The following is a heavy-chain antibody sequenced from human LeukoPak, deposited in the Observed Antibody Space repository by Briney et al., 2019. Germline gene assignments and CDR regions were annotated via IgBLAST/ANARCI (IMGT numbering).Heavy chain of an antibody. J-gene: IGHJ6*03. CDR3: ARGIAARPQDYYYYMDV. V-gene: IGHV1-46*01. CDR2: INPSGGST. CDR1: GYTFTGYY. D-gene: IGHD6-6*01. Sequence: ASVKVSCKASGYTFTGYYMHWVRQAPGQGLERMGWINPSGGSTSYAQKFQGRVTMTRDTSTSTVYMELSSLRSEDTAVYYCARGIAARPQDYYYYMDVWSKGTTVTVSS.